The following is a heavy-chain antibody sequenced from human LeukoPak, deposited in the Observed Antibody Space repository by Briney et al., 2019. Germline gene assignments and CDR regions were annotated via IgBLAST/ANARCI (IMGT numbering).Heavy chain of an antibody. J-gene: IGHJ2*01. CDR3: ARHVPSGLRIVVVTSDWYFDL. V-gene: IGHV4-39*01. D-gene: IGHD2-21*02. Sequence: SETLSLTCTVSGGSISSSSYYWGWIRQPPGKGLERIGDIYYSGSTNYNPSLKSRVTVSVDTSRNQFSLKLSSVTAADTAVYYCARHVPSGLRIVVVTSDWYFDLWGRGTLVTVSS. CDR2: IYYSGST. CDR1: GGSISSSSYY.